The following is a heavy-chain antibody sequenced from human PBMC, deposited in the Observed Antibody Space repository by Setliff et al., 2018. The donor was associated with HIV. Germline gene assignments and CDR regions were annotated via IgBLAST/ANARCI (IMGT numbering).Heavy chain of an antibody. CDR1: GYYFNIDY. Sequence: SVKVSCKPFGYYFNIDYMSWVRQAPGQGLEWMGGIIPISGTANYAQKFQGRVTITTDESTSTAYMELSGLRSEDTAVYYCARDVLDLVISVYGFWGQGIPVTVSS. J-gene: IGHJ4*02. CDR3: ARDVLDLVISVYGF. D-gene: IGHD3-22*01. CDR2: IIPISGTA. V-gene: IGHV1-69*05.